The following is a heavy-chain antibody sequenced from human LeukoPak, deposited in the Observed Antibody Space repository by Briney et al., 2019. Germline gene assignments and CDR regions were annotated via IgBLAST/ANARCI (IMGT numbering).Heavy chain of an antibody. CDR1: GFTFSSYW. CDR2: IKQDGSEK. D-gene: IGHD6-13*01. J-gene: IGHJ5*02. Sequence: GGSLRLSCAASGFTFSSYWMSWVRQAPGKGLEWVANIKQDGSEKYYVDSVKGRFTISRDNAKNSLYLQMNSLRAEDTAVYFCARERLAATGTGWFEPWGQGTLVTVSS. V-gene: IGHV3-7*01. CDR3: ARERLAATGTGWFEP.